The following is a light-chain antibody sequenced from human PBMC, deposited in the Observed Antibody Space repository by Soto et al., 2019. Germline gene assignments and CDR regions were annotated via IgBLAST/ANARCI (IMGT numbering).Light chain of an antibody. V-gene: IGKV3-11*01. CDR2: AAS. J-gene: IGKJ2*01. CDR3: QQRGA. CDR1: QSVGSY. Sequence: ENVLTQSPATLSLSPGERATLSCRASQSVGSYLAWYQQKPGQAPRLLIYAASNRATGIPARFSGSGSGTDFTLTITSIEPEDFVVYYCQQRGAFGQGTKLEIK.